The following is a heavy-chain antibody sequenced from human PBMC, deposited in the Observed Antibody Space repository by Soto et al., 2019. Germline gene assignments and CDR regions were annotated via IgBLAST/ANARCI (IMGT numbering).Heavy chain of an antibody. V-gene: IGHV4-61*08. CDR1: GGSISSGGYY. CDR3: ARDPAFDI. CDR2: IYYSAST. Sequence: ASETLSLTCTVSGGSISSGGYYWSWIRQHPGKGLEWIGYIYYSASTNYNPSLKSRVTISLDTSKNQFSLKLSSVTAADTAVYYCARDPAFDIWGQGTMVTVSS. J-gene: IGHJ3*02.